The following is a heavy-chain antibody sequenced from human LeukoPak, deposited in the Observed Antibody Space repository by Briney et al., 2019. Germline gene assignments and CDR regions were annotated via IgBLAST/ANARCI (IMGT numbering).Heavy chain of an antibody. CDR2: ISGGGGST. V-gene: IGHV3-23*01. CDR1: GFSFTSYT. J-gene: IGHJ4*02. Sequence: GSLRLSCAVSGFSFTSYTMSWVRQAPGKGLEWVSAISGGGGSTYYAGSVQGRFTISRDNSKNTLNLQINSLRAEDTAVYYCAKGVYYYDSSGYYCTYYFDYWGQGILVTVSS. D-gene: IGHD3-22*01. CDR3: AKGVYYYDSSGYYCTYYFDY.